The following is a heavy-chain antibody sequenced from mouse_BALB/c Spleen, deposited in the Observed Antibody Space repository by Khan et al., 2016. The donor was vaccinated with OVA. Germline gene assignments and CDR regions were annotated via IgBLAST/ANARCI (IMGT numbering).Heavy chain of an antibody. Sequence: EVELVESGGGLVQSGGSRKLSCAASGFTFTSYGMHWIRQAPEKGLEWVAYISSDSNTIYYADTVKGRFTISRDNPKNSLVMQMTSLRSEDTAMYFCATSYFYGYYFDYWGQGTTLTVSS. CDR1: GFTFTSYG. D-gene: IGHD1-1*01. CDR3: ATSYFYGYYFDY. J-gene: IGHJ2*01. V-gene: IGHV5-17*02. CDR2: ISSDSNTI.